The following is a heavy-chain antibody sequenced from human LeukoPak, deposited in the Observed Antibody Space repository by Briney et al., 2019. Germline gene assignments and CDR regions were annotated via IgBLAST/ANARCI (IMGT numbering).Heavy chain of an antibody. CDR2: TYYSGST. J-gene: IGHJ4*02. Sequence: PSQTLSLTCTVSGGSISSGDYYWSWIRQPPGKGLEWIGSTYYSGSTYYNPSLKSRVTISVDTSKNQFSLKLSSVTAADTAVYYCARQPKTTSVPIQIDYWGQGTLVTVSS. V-gene: IGHV4-39*01. CDR1: GGSISSGDYY. D-gene: IGHD1-7*01. CDR3: ARQPKTTSVPIQIDY.